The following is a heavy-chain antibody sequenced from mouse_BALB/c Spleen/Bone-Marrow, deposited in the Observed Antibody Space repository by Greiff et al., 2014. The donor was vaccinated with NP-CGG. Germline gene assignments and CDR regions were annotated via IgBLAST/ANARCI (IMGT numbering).Heavy chain of an antibody. CDR1: GFTFSSYG. CDR3: TRQAHEGAWFPY. Sequence: EVHLVESGGGLVKPGGSLKLSCAASGFTFSSYGMSWVRQTPDKRLEWVAIIISGGSYTYYPDSVKGRFTISRDNAKNTLYLQMSSLKSEDTAMYYCTRQAHEGAWFPYWGQGTLVTVSA. J-gene: IGHJ3*01. V-gene: IGHV5-6*01. CDR2: IISGGSYT.